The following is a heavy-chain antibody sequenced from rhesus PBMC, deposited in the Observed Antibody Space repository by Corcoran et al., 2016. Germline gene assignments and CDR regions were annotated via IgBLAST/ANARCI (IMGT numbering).Heavy chain of an antibody. CDR3: ARVYWQLVDY. J-gene: IGHJ4*01. D-gene: IGHD6-13*01. CDR2: IYGSGGGT. CDR1: GGSITADYY. V-gene: IGHV4-106*01. Sequence: QVQLQASGPGLVKPSETLSLTCAVSGGSITADYYWSWIRQPPGKVLALIGYIYGSGGGTNDNPSLKNRVTISIDTAKDQVSLKLSSVTAADTAVYYCARVYWQLVDYWGQGVLVTVSS.